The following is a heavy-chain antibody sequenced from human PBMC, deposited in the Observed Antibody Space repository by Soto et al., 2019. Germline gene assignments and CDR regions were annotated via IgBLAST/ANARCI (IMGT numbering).Heavy chain of an antibody. CDR2: ISAYNGNT. Sequence: QVQLVQSGAEVKKPGASVKVSCKASGYTFTSYGISWVRQAPGQGLEWMGWISAYNGNTNYAQKLQGRVTMTTDTXXXXXXXXXXXXXXXXXXXXXXXXXXXXXXXXAFDIWGQGTMVTVSS. CDR1: GYTFTSYG. J-gene: IGHJ3*02. V-gene: IGHV1-18*01. CDR3: XXXXXXXXXXAFDI.